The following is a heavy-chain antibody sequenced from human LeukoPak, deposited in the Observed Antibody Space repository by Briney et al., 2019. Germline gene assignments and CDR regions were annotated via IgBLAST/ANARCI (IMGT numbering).Heavy chain of an antibody. D-gene: IGHD6-19*01. J-gene: IGHJ4*02. V-gene: IGHV3-74*01. CDR1: GFTFSSYW. CDR2: INSDGSST. CDR3: ASWASGGIAVAGTEGLDY. Sequence: SGGSLRLSCAASGFTFSSYWMHWVRQAPGKGLVWVSRINSDGSSTSYADSVKGRFTISRDNAKNTLYLQMNSLRAEDTAVYYCASWASGGIAVAGTEGLDYWGQGTLVTVSS.